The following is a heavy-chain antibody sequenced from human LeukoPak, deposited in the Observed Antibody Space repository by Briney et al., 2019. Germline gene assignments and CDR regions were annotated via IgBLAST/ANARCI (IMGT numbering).Heavy chain of an antibody. CDR3: AREPTYYDFWSGYRDYYYYGMDV. CDR1: GGSISSYY. V-gene: IGHV4-59*12. J-gene: IGHJ6*02. CDR2: IYYSGST. D-gene: IGHD3-3*01. Sequence: PSETLSLTCTVSGGSISSYYWSWIRQPPGKGLEWIGYIYYSGSTNYNPSLKSRVTISVDTSKNQFSLKLSSVTAADTAVYYCAREPTYYDFWSGYRDYYYYGMDVGGQGTTVTVSS.